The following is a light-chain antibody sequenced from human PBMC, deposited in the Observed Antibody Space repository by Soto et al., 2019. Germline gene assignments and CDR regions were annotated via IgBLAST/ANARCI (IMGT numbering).Light chain of an antibody. CDR2: LGS. CDR3: MQGVQIPPIT. V-gene: IGKV2-28*01. Sequence: DIVITQSPLSLPVTPGEPASISCSSSQSLLHSNGYNYLDWYLQKPGQSPQLLIYLGSNRASGVPDRFSGSGSGTDFTLNISRVEAEDVGLYYCMQGVQIPPITFGQGTRLEI. CDR1: QSLLHSNGYNY. J-gene: IGKJ5*01.